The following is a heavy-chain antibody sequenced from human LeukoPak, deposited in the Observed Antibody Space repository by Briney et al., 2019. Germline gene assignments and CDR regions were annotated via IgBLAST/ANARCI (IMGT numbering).Heavy chain of an antibody. V-gene: IGHV3-23*01. J-gene: IGHJ6*03. Sequence: GGSLRLSCAASGFTFSSYAMSWVRQAPGKGLEWVSAISGSGGSTYYADSVKGRFTISRDNSKNTLYLQMNSLRAEDTAVYYCAREGLTTVTTLEVYYYMDVWGKGTTVTVSS. CDR1: GFTFSSYA. D-gene: IGHD4-11*01. CDR3: AREGLTTVTTLEVYYYMDV. CDR2: ISGSGGST.